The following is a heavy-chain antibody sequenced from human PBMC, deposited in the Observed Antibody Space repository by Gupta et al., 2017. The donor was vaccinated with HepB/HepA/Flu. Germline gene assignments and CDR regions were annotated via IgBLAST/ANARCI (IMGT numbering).Heavy chain of an antibody. V-gene: IGHV2-5*02. D-gene: IGHD3-3*01. Sequence: QITLKESGPTLVKPTQTLTLTCTFSGFSLSTSGVGVGWIRQPPGKALEWLALIYWDDDKRYSPSLKSRLTITKDTSKNQVVLTMTNMDPVDTATYYCAHLQRRYYDFWSASGNWFDPWGQGTLVTVSS. CDR3: AHLQRRYYDFWSASGNWFDP. CDR2: IYWDDDK. CDR1: GFSLSTSGVG. J-gene: IGHJ5*02.